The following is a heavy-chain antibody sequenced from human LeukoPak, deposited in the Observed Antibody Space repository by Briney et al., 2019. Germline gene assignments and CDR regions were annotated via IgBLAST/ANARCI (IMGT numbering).Heavy chain of an antibody. CDR1: GFTFSSYA. D-gene: IGHD2-21*02. V-gene: IGHV3-23*01. J-gene: IGHJ3*02. CDR3: ASTYCGGDCGAFDI. CDR2: ISGSGGST. Sequence: GGSLRLSCEASGFTFSSYAMTWVRQAPGKGLEWVSAISGSGGSTYYADSVKGGFTISRDNSKNTLYLQMNSLRAEDTALYYCASTYCGGDCGAFDIWGQGTMVTVSS.